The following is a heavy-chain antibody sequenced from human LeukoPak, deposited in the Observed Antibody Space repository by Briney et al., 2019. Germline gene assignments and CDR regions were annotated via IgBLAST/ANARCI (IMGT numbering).Heavy chain of an antibody. CDR2: TNSDGSST. CDR1: GFTFSSYW. CDR3: ARDGVRGGYYYYYYMDV. Sequence: GGSLRLSCAASGFTFSSYWMSWVRQAPGKGLVWVSRTNSDGSSTSYADSVKGRFTISRDNAKNTLYLQTNSLRAEDTAVYYCARDGVRGGYYYYYYMDVWGKGTTVTISS. D-gene: IGHD4-23*01. J-gene: IGHJ6*03. V-gene: IGHV3-74*01.